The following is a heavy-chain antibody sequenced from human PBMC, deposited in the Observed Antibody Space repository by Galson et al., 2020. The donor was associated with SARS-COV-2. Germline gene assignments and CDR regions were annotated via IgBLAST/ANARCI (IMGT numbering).Heavy chain of an antibody. CDR1: VCTFSNYG. CDR2: ISPIFRTS. J-gene: IGHJ5*02. D-gene: IGHD3-22*01. V-gene: IGHV1-69*13. CDR3: ARVRYYDSSGYYRWFDP. Sequence: SSVNVSCRAPVCTFSNYGISWLRQAPGQGLDWMGGISPIFRTSHYAQKFQGRVTITADEFTTTVYMELSRLRSEDTAVYYCARVRYYDSSGYYRWFDPWGQGTLVTVSS.